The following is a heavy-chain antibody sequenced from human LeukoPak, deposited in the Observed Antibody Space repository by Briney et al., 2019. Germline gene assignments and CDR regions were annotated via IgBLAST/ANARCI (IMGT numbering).Heavy chain of an antibody. V-gene: IGHV1-18*01. D-gene: IGHD2-2*01. CDR2: ISAYNGNT. CDR3: ARVDRTAATNWFDP. CDR1: GYTFTSYG. Sequence: ASVKVSCKASGYTFTSYGISWVRQAPGQGLEWMGWISAYNGNTNYAQKLQGRVTMTTDTSTSTAYMELRSLRSDDTAVYYCARVDRTAATNWFDPWGQGTLVTVSS. J-gene: IGHJ5*02.